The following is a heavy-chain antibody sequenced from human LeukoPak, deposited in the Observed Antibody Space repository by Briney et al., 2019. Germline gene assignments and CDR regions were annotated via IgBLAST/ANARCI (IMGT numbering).Heavy chain of an antibody. CDR3: AKLWFGELLPGDYYMDV. CDR2: IKQDGSEK. CDR1: GFTFSSYW. D-gene: IGHD3-10*01. V-gene: IGHV3-7*01. J-gene: IGHJ6*03. Sequence: GGSLRLSCAASGFTFSSYWMSWVRQAPGKGLEWVANIKQDGSEKYYVDSVKGRFTISRDNAKNSLYLQMNSLRAEDTAVYYCAKLWFGELLPGDYYMDVWGKGTTVTISS.